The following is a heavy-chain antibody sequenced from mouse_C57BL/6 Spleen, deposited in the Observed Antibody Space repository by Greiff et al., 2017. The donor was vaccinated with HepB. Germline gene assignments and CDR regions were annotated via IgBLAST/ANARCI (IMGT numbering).Heavy chain of an antibody. J-gene: IGHJ4*01. CDR1: GYTFTSYW. CDR2: IHPNSGST. CDR3: ARGYYGSSYAMDY. Sequence: QVQLQQPGAELVKPGASVKLSCKASGYTFTSYWMHWVKQRPGLGLEWIGMIHPNSGSTNYNEKFKSKATLTVDKSSSTAYMQLSSLTSEDSAVYYCARGYYGSSYAMDYWGQGTSVTVSS. D-gene: IGHD1-1*01. V-gene: IGHV1-64*01.